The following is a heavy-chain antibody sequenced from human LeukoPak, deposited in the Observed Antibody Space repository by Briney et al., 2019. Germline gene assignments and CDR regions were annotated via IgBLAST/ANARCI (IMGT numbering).Heavy chain of an antibody. CDR3: AKNAAAAGVKWLDP. J-gene: IGHJ5*02. CDR2: ISGSGGST. D-gene: IGHD6-13*01. Sequence: GGSLRLSCVASGFTFSSYAMTWARQAPGKGLEWVSDISGSGGSTDYAGSVKGRFIISRDNSKNTLYLQMNSLRAEDTAVYYCAKNAAAAGVKWLDPWGQGTLSPSPQ. V-gene: IGHV3-23*01. CDR1: GFTFSSYA.